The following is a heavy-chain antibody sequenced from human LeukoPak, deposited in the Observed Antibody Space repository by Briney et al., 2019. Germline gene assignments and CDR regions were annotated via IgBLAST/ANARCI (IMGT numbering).Heavy chain of an antibody. CDR2: ISSSSSYI. CDR1: GFTFSSYS. J-gene: IGHJ3*02. CDR3: ARAEVGTTWDTYAFDI. D-gene: IGHD1-26*01. V-gene: IGHV3-21*01. Sequence: GGSLRLSCAASGFTFSSYSMNWVRQAPGKGLEWVSSISSSSSYIYYADSVKGRFTISRDNAKNSLYLQMNSLRAEDTAVYYCARAEVGTTWDTYAFDIWGQGTMVTVSS.